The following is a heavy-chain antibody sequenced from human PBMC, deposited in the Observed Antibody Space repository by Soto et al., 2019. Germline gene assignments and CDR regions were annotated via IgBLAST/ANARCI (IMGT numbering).Heavy chain of an antibody. Sequence: GGSLRLSCAASGFTFSSYAMSWVRQAPGKGLEWVSAISGSGGSTYYADSVKGRFTISRDNSKNTLYLQMNSLRAEDAAVYYCAKGQVEVYYDFWSAYYYYMDVWGKGTTVTVSS. CDR3: AKGQVEVYYDFWSAYYYYMDV. J-gene: IGHJ6*03. CDR1: GFTFSSYA. V-gene: IGHV3-23*01. CDR2: ISGSGGST. D-gene: IGHD3-3*01.